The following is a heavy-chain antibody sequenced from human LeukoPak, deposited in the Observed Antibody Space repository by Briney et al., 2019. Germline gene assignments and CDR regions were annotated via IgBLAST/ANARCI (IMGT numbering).Heavy chain of an antibody. CDR2: LNPSGGST. V-gene: IGHV1-46*01. J-gene: IGHJ4*02. CDR1: GYTFTSYY. Sequence: ASVKVSCKGTGYTFTSYYMHWVRQAPGQGLEWMGILNPSGGSTSYAQKFQGRVTMTRDTSTSTVYLELSSLRSEDTAVYYCAREASGSGSYWGQGTLVTVSS. D-gene: IGHD3-10*01. CDR3: AREASGSGSY.